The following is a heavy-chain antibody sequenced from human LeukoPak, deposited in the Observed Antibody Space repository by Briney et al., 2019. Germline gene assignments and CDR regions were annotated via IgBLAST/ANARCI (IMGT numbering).Heavy chain of an antibody. D-gene: IGHD3-22*01. J-gene: IGHJ5*02. V-gene: IGHV3-7*01. CDR2: IKQDGSEK. CDR3: ARDDYYDSSGYYTNWFDP. CDR1: GFTFSSYW. Sequence: PGGSLRLSCAASGFTFSSYWMSWVRQAPGKGLEWVANIKQDGSEKYYVDSVKGRFTIPRDNAKNSLYLQMNSLRAEDTAVYYCARDDYYDSSGYYTNWFDPWGQGTLVTVSS.